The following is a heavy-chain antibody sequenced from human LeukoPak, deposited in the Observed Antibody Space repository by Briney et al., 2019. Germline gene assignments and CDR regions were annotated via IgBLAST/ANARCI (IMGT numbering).Heavy chain of an antibody. J-gene: IGHJ4*02. CDR1: GFTFSSYS. V-gene: IGHV3-23*01. CDR2: ISGSGGST. CDR3: AKEVGYYDSSGTNGGFDY. D-gene: IGHD3-22*01. Sequence: PGGSLRLSCAASGFTFSSYSMNWVRQAPGKGLEWVSAISGSGGSTYYADSVKGRFTISRDNSKNTLYLQMNSLRAEDTAVYYCAKEVGYYDSSGTNGGFDYWGQGTLVTVSS.